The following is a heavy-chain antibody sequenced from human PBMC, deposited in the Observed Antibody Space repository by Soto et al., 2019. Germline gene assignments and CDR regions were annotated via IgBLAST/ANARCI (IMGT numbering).Heavy chain of an antibody. CDR2: INAGNGNT. V-gene: IGHV1-3*05. J-gene: IGHJ4*02. CDR3: ARGITLPNPLDY. CDR1: GYTFTSYA. D-gene: IGHD1-20*01. Sequence: QVQLVQSGAEEKKPGASVKVSCKASGYTFTSYAMHWVRQAPGQRLEWMGWINAGNGNTKYSQKFQGRVTITRDTSASTADMELSSLRSEDTAVYYCARGITLPNPLDYWGQATLVTVSS.